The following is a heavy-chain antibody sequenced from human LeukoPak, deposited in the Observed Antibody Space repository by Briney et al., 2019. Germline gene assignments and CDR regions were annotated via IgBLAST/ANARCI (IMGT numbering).Heavy chain of an antibody. CDR3: ARDTGIAAAPTRDY. CDR1: GYTFTGYY. Sequence: GYTFTGYYMXWVRQAPGQGLEXMGRINPNSGGTNYAQKFQGRVTMTRDTSISTAYMELSRLRSDDTAVYYCARDTGIAAAPTRDYWGQGTLVTVSS. CDR2: INPNSGGT. V-gene: IGHV1-2*06. J-gene: IGHJ4*02. D-gene: IGHD6-13*01.